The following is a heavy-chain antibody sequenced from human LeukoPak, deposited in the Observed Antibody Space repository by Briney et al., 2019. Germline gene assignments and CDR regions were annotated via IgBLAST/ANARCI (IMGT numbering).Heavy chain of an antibody. CDR2: IVVGSGNT. CDR1: GFTFTSSA. D-gene: IGHD5-18*01. CDR3: AAVPSHYSYGPFNV. Sequence: ASVKVSCKASGFTFTSSAVQWVRQARGQRLEWIGWIVVGSGNTNCAQKFQERVTITRDMSTSTAYMELSSLRSEDTAVYYCAAVPSHYSYGPFNVWGKGPRSPSPQ. J-gene: IGHJ6*04. V-gene: IGHV1-58*01.